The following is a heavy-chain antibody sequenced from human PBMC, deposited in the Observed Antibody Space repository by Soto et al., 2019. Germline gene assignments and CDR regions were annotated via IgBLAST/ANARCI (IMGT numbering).Heavy chain of an antibody. J-gene: IGHJ4*02. V-gene: IGHV4-31*03. D-gene: IGHD5-12*01. CDR2: IYYSGST. Sequence: QVQLQESGPGLVKPSQTLPLTCTVSGGSISSAGYYWSWIRQHPGKGLEWIGYIYYSGSTYYNPSLKSRVTISVDTSKNQFSLKLSSVTAADTAVYYCARYERWLQFDYWGQGTLVTVSS. CDR3: ARYERWLQFDY. CDR1: GGSISSAGYY.